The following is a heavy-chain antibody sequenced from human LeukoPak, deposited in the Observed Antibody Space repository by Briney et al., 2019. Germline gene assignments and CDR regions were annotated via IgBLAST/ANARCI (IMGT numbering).Heavy chain of an antibody. CDR1: GYSFTSYW. J-gene: IGHJ4*02. D-gene: IGHD5-12*01. CDR3: ARHLGYDSLTQFDY. Sequence: GESLKISCKGSGYSFTSYWIGWVRQMPGKGLEWMGIIYPGDSDTRYSPSSQGQVTISADKSIGTAYLQWSSPKASDTAMYYCARHLGYDSLTQFDYWGQGTLVTVSS. CDR2: IYPGDSDT. V-gene: IGHV5-51*01.